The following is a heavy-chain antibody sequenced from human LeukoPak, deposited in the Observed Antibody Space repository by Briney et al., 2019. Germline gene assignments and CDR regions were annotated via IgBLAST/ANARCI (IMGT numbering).Heavy chain of an antibody. V-gene: IGHV1-69*04. J-gene: IGHJ6*02. CDR1: GGTFSSYG. Sequence: LVASVKVSCKASGGTFSSYGISWVRQAPGQGLEWMGRITNILGTSKYAQKFQGRVTITADKSTTTAYMELSRLRSEDTAVYYCARDSKEGVVTALGMDVWGQGTTVTVSS. D-gene: IGHD2-21*02. CDR2: ITNILGTS. CDR3: ARDSKEGVVTALGMDV.